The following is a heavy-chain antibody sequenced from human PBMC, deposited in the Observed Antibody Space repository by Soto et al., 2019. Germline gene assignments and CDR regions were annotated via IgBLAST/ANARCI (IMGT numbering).Heavy chain of an antibody. J-gene: IGHJ4*02. V-gene: IGHV1-18*01. Sequence: ASVKVSCKASGYSFTIYGITWVRQAPGQGLEWMGWISTYDGNTNYAQNFQGRVSMARDTSTSTAYMELRSLRSDDTAVYYCARDGGRSCIGGICPFDYWGQGTLVTVSS. D-gene: IGHD2-15*01. CDR2: ISTYDGNT. CDR3: ARDGGRSCIGGICPFDY. CDR1: GYSFTIYG.